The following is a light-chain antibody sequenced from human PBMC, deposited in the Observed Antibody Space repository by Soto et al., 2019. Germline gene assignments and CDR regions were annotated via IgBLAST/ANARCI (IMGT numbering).Light chain of an antibody. CDR1: RDISNS. V-gene: IGKV1-12*01. CDR3: QQSDKSPPWT. J-gene: IGKJ1*01. CDR2: GAS. Sequence: DIQMTQSPSSVSASVGDRLTITCRASRDISNSLAWYQQTPGKAPKLLLRGASSLHRGVPSRFSGGGAGTEVTLTISSLQPEDFATYYCQQSDKSPPWTFGQGTKVE.